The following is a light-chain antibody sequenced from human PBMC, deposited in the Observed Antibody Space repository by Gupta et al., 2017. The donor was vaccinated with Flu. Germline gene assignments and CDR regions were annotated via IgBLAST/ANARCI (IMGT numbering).Light chain of an antibody. CDR1: QGIRND. Sequence: DIQMTQSPSSLSASLGDRVTITCRASQGIRNDLGWYQQKPGKAPKRLIYAASSAQSGVPSRFSGCGSGTAFTLTSLSLQPEDFATYYCLRQYSYPRTFGQGTKVEIK. CDR3: LRQYSYPRT. V-gene: IGKV1-17*01. CDR2: AAS. J-gene: IGKJ1*01.